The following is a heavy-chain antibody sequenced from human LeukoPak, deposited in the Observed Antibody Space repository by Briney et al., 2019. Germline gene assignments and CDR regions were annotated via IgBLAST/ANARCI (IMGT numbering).Heavy chain of an antibody. V-gene: IGHV3-23*01. CDR3: AKESSYYYNSGSYRGTGDAFDI. CDR1: GFTFTSYA. J-gene: IGHJ3*02. CDR2: ISGSGGTT. Sequence: PGGSLRLSCAASGFTFTSYAMSWVRQAPGKGLEWVSGISGSGGTTYYADSVKGRFTISRDNSMNTLYLQMNSLRAEDTAVYYRAKESSYYYNSGSYRGTGDAFDIWGQGTMVTVSS. D-gene: IGHD3-10*01.